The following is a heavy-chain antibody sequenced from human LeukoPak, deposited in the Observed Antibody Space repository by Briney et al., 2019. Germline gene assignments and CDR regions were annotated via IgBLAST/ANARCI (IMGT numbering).Heavy chain of an antibody. CDR2: INPNSGGT. V-gene: IGHV1-2*02. J-gene: IGHJ4*02. CDR3: ARGGCSGGSCYSALGY. Sequence: ASVKVSCKASGYTFTGYYMHWVRQAPGQGLEWMGWINPNSGGTNYAQKFQGRVTMTRDMSTSTVYMELSSLRSEDTAVYYCARGGCSGGSCYSALGYWGQGTLVTVSS. D-gene: IGHD2-15*01. CDR1: GYTFTGYY.